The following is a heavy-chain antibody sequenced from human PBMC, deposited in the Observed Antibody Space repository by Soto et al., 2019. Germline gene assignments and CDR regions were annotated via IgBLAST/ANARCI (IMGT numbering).Heavy chain of an antibody. Sequence: SVKVSCKASGGTFSSYAISWVRQAPGQGLEWMGGIIPIFGTANYAQKFQGRVTITADESTSTAYMELSSLRSEDTAVYYCARAGARPKYYYGSGSYYRQYYFEYWG. CDR1: GGTFSSYA. V-gene: IGHV1-69*13. CDR2: IIPIFGTA. J-gene: IGHJ4*01. D-gene: IGHD3-10*01. CDR3: ARAGARPKYYYGSGSYYRQYYFEY.